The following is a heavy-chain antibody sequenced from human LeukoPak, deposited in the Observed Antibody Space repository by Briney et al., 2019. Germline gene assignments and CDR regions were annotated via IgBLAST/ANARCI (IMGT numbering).Heavy chain of an antibody. CDR1: GFTFSTYA. J-gene: IGHJ4*02. D-gene: IGHD1-14*01. Sequence: AGSLRLSCAASGFTFSTYAISWVRQAPGQGLEWVSGVSPSGNTTYYPDSVKGRFAISRDNAKNTVYLQMNSVRADDTAVYYCARESRYRDYFDYWGQGTMVTASS. V-gene: IGHV3-23*01. CDR3: ARESRYRDYFDY. CDR2: VSPSGNTT.